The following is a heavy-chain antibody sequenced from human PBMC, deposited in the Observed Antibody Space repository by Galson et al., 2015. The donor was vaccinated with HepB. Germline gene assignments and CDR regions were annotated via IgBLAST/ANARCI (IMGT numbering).Heavy chain of an antibody. D-gene: IGHD6-19*01. CDR1: GYSFSSYW. V-gene: IGHV5-51*01. CDR3: ARPSNSGWSLDH. Sequence: QSGAEVKKPGESLKISCKASGYSFSSYWIAWVRQMPGKGLEWVGIFYPGDSDTRYSPSFQGQVTISADKTISTAYLQLSGLRASDSAIYYCARPSNSGWSLDHWGQGTLVTVSS. J-gene: IGHJ4*02. CDR2: FYPGDSDT.